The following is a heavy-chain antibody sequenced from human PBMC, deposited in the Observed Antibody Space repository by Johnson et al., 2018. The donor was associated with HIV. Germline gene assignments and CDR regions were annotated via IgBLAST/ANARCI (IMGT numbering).Heavy chain of an antibody. J-gene: IGHJ3*02. CDR3: AKEDPVRGYSGYVDAFDI. CDR2: IWYDGSNK. D-gene: IGHD5-12*01. CDR1: RFTFSSYA. V-gene: IGHV3-30*04. Sequence: QVQLVESGGGVVQPGRSLRLSCAASRFTFSSYAMHWVRQAPGKGLEWVAVIWYDGSNKYYADSVKGRFTISRDNSKNTLYLQMNSLRAEDTAVYYCAKEDPVRGYSGYVDAFDIWGQGTMVTVS.